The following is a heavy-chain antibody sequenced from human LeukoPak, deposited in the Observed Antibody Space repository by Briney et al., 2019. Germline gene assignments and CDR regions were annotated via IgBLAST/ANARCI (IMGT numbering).Heavy chain of an antibody. Sequence: SVKVSCKASGGTFSSYAISWVRQAPGQGLEWMGRIIPIFGTANYAQKFQGRVTITTDESTSTAYMELSSLRSEDTAVYYCARALDWNRHNMDVWGKGTTVTVSS. D-gene: IGHD1-1*01. CDR1: GGTFSSYA. CDR3: ARALDWNRHNMDV. J-gene: IGHJ6*03. V-gene: IGHV1-69*05. CDR2: IIPIFGTA.